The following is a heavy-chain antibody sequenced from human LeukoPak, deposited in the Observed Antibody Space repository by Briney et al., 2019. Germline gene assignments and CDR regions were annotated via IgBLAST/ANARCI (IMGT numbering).Heavy chain of an antibody. Sequence: PGGSLRLSCAASGFTFSSYAMSWVRQAPGKGLEWVSAISGSGGSTYYAGSVKGRFTISRDNSKNTLYLQMNSLRAEDTAVYYCAKGQQWLVLKSAFDIWGQGTMVTVSS. CDR1: GFTFSSYA. D-gene: IGHD6-19*01. CDR3: AKGQQWLVLKSAFDI. CDR2: ISGSGGST. V-gene: IGHV3-23*01. J-gene: IGHJ3*02.